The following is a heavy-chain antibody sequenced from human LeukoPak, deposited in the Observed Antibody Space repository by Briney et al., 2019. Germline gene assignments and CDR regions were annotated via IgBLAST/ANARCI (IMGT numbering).Heavy chain of an antibody. D-gene: IGHD4-23*01. J-gene: IGHJ4*02. Sequence: ASVKVSCKASGGTFSSYDIIWVRQAPGQGLEWMGWISTYNGNTNYAQKLQGRVTLTTDTSTSTAYMELRSLRSDDTAVYYCAREGYGGTDYWGQGTLVTVSS. CDR1: GGTFSSYD. V-gene: IGHV1-18*01. CDR3: AREGYGGTDY. CDR2: ISTYNGNT.